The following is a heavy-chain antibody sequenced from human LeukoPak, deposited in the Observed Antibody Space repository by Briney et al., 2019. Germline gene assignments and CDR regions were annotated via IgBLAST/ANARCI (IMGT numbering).Heavy chain of an antibody. D-gene: IGHD2-15*01. CDR2: ISGGGIST. V-gene: IGHV3-23*01. J-gene: IGHJ3*01. Sequence: PGGSLRLSCAASTFNFGLYVMTWARQAPGKGLEWVSGISGGGISTYYTASVKGRFTISRDNSKNPLYLEMTRLRTEDTAVYFCGRGGSTRAQAFDVWGQGTMVTVSS. CDR1: TFNFGLYV. CDR3: GRGGSTRAQAFDV.